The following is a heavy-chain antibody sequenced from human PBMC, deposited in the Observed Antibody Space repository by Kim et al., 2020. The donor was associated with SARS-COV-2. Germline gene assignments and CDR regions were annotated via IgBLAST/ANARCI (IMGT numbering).Heavy chain of an antibody. CDR1: GFTFSSYS. J-gene: IGHJ4*02. CDR3: ARRLKGEGSGWGFDY. D-gene: IGHD6-19*01. V-gene: IGHV3-21*01. Sequence: GWSLRLSCAASGFTFSSYSMNWVRQAPGKGLEWVSSISSSSSYIYYADSVKGRFTISRDNAKNSLYLQMNSLRAEDTAVYYCARRLKGEGSGWGFDYWGQGTLVTVSS. CDR2: ISSSSSYI.